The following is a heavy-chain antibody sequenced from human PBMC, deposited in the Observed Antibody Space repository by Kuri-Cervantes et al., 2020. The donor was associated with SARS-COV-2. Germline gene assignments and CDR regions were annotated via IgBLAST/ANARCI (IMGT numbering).Heavy chain of an antibody. V-gene: IGHV4-34*01. Sequence: GSLRLSCAVSGFTFSSYSMSWIRQPPGKGLEWIGEINHSGSTNYNPSLKSRVTISVDTSKNQFSLKLSSVTAADTAVYYCARGRGALGYCSSTSCYRGWYFDYWGQGTLVTVSS. J-gene: IGHJ4*02. D-gene: IGHD2-2*01. CDR2: INHSGST. CDR1: GFTFSSYS. CDR3: ARGRGALGYCSSTSCYRGWYFDY.